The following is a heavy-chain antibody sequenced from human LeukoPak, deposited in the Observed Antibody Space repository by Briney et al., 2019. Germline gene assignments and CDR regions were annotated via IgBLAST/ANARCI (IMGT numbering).Heavy chain of an antibody. CDR1: GGTFSSYA. V-gene: IGHV1-69*13. CDR3: ATVTAAVGYFQH. J-gene: IGHJ1*01. D-gene: IGHD6-13*01. Sequence: ASVKVSCKASGGTFSSYAISWVRQAPGQGLEWMGGIIPIFGTANYAQKFQGRVTITADESTSTAYMELSSLRSEDTAVYYCATVTAAVGYFQHWGQGTLVTVSS. CDR2: IIPIFGTA.